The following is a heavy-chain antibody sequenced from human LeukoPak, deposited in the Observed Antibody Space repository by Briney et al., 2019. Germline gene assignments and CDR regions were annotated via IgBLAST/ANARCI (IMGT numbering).Heavy chain of an antibody. V-gene: IGHV3-30*18. D-gene: IGHD2-15*01. CDR1: GFTFSSYG. CDR3: AKSSQLVAAEYYFDY. CDR2: ISYDGSNK. Sequence: GGSLRLSCAASGFTFSSYGMHWVRQAPGKGLEWVAVISYDGSNKYYADSVKGRFTISRDNSKNTLYLQMNSLRAEDTAVYYCAKSSQLVAAEYYFDYWGQGTLVTVSS. J-gene: IGHJ4*02.